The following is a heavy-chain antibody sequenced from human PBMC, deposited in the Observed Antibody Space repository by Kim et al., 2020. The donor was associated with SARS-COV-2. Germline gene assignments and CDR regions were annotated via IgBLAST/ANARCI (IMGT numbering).Heavy chain of an antibody. V-gene: IGHV3-49*03. D-gene: IGHD2-2*01. CDR3: TKNPYYCSSTSCPSDY. CDR1: GFTFGDYA. CDR2: IRSKAYGGTT. Sequence: GGSLRLSCTASGFTFGDYAMSWFRQAPGKGLEWVGFIRSKAYGGTTEYAASVKGRFTISRDDSKSIAYLQMNSLKTEDTAVYYCTKNPYYCSSTSCPSDYWGQGTLVTVSS. J-gene: IGHJ4*02.